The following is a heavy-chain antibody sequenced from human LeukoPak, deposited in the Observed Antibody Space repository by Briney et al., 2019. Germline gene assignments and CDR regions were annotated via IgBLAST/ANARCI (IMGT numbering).Heavy chain of an antibody. CDR1: GDSINSYH. CDR2: FYYSGVT. V-gene: IGHV4-59*12. Sequence: SETLSLTCTISGDSINSYHWSWLRQPPGSKLEWIGYFYYSGVTNYNPSLKSRVTMSLDTSKKQFSLKLSSVTAADTAVYYCARSVAGTTSYYFDYWGQGTLVTVSS. J-gene: IGHJ4*02. CDR3: ARSVAGTTSYYFDY. D-gene: IGHD6-19*01.